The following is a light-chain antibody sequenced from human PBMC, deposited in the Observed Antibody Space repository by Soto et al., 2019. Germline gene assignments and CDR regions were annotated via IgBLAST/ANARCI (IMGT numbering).Light chain of an antibody. Sequence: QSVLTQPPSVSGAPGQRVTIPCTGSSSNIGSFYDVHWYQQLPGTFPKLLIYGDNNRPSGVPDRFSGSKSGTAASLAITGLKAEDEAAYYCQSYDNSLNHVVFGGGPKLTVL. CDR3: QSYDNSLNHVV. V-gene: IGLV1-40*01. J-gene: IGLJ2*01. CDR2: GDN. CDR1: SSNIGSFYD.